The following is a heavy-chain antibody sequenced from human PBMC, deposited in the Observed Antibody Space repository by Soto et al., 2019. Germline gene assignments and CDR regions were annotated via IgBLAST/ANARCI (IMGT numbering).Heavy chain of an antibody. Sequence: SETLSLTCTVSGGSVSSGSYYWNWIRQPPGEGLEWIGYIYYSGSTNYNPSLKSRVTISVDTSKNQFSLKLSSVTAADTAVYYCASYDILAAYYHWGQGTLVTVSS. CDR1: GGSVSSGSYY. D-gene: IGHD3-9*01. J-gene: IGHJ5*02. V-gene: IGHV4-61*01. CDR2: IYYSGST. CDR3: ASYDILAAYYH.